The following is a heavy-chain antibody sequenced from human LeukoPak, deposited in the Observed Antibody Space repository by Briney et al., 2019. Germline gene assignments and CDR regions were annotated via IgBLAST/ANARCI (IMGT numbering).Heavy chain of an antibody. D-gene: IGHD3-22*01. CDR2: INWNGGST. CDR1: GFTFDDYG. J-gene: IGHJ4*02. CDR3: AREGYYYDSSGPGADY. V-gene: IGHV3-20*04. Sequence: PGGSLRLSCAASGFTFDDYGMSWVRQAPGKGLEWVSGINWNGGSTGYADSVKGRFTISRDNAKNSLYLQMNSPRAEDTALYYCAREGYYYDSSGPGADYWGQGTLVTVSS.